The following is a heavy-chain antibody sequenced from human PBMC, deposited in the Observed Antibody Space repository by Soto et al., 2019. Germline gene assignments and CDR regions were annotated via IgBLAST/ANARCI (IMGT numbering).Heavy chain of an antibody. J-gene: IGHJ5*02. CDR2: LESDADI. CDR1: RVTLSTSIMR. D-gene: IGHD2-21*01. V-gene: IGHV2-70*04. Sequence: GPQLANTQQPLTLTCTFARVTLSTSIMRGSGIRKPPGKSLEWLARLESDADIFYTTSLKTGLTICNDTSKHQVVFTMTKMKPVDPAPYYCARQVVRDWFYPWGQGPLVNVSS. CDR3: ARQVVRDWFYP.